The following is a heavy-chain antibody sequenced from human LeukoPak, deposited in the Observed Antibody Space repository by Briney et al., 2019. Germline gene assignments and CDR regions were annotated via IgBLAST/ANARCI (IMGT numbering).Heavy chain of an antibody. D-gene: IGHD6-6*01. Sequence: GASVKVSCKASGGTFSSYAISWVRQAPGQGLEWMGGIIPIFGTANYAQKFQGRVTITADESTSTAYMELSSLRSEDTAVYYCARASGYSSSSAFFDYWGQGTLVTVSS. CDR3: ARASGYSSSSAFFDY. J-gene: IGHJ4*02. V-gene: IGHV1-69*13. CDR1: GGTFSSYA. CDR2: IIPIFGTA.